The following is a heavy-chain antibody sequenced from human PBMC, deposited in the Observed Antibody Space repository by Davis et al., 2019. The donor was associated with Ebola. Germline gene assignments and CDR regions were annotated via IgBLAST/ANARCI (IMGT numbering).Heavy chain of an antibody. CDR1: GYNFTRFW. D-gene: IGHD6-6*01. V-gene: IGHV5-51*01. Sequence: GESLKISCKGSGYNFTRFWIGWVRQMPGKGLECMGIIYPGDSETRYSPSFQGQVTISADKSITTAYLQWSSLKASDTAMYYCARVRNKQLVGSDYWGQGTLVTVSS. J-gene: IGHJ4*02. CDR3: ARVRNKQLVGSDY. CDR2: IYPGDSET.